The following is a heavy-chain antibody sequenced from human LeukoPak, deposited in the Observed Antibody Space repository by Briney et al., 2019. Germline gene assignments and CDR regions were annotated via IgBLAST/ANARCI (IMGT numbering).Heavy chain of an antibody. Sequence: SETLSLTCIVSGGSVRSGSYYWSWVRQTPGKGLDWIGSIYYDGSTFYNSSLKSRVTISVDTSKKQFSLRLSSVTAADTAVYYCARAYCSGGVCYHFDYWGQGTLVTVSS. CDR3: ARAYCSGGVCYHFDY. D-gene: IGHD2-8*02. V-gene: IGHV4-39*07. J-gene: IGHJ4*02. CDR2: IYYDGST. CDR1: GGSVRSGSYY.